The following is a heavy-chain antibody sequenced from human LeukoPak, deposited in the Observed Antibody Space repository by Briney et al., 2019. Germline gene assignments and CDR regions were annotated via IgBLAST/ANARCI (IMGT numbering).Heavy chain of an antibody. Sequence: SVKVSCKASGGTFSSYAISWVRQAPGQGLEWMGGIIPIFGTANYAQKFQGRVTMTRDTSISTAYMEVSRLRSDDTAVYYCARGGNVEMATIYVYWGQGTLVTVSS. CDR1: GGTFSSYA. CDR3: ARGGNVEMATIYVY. D-gene: IGHD5-24*01. CDR2: IIPIFGTA. V-gene: IGHV1-69*05. J-gene: IGHJ4*02.